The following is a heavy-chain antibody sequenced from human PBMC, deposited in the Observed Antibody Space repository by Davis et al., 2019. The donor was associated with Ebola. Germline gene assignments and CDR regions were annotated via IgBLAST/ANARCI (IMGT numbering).Heavy chain of an antibody. V-gene: IGHV3-21*01. CDR3: ARLTYLDY. Sequence: GESLKISCAASGFTFSSYSMNWVRQAPGKGLEWVSSISSGSSYIYYADSVKGRFTISRDNAKNSLYLQMNSLRDEDTAVYYCARLTYLDYWGQGTLVTVSS. CDR2: ISSGSSYI. CDR1: GFTFSSYS. J-gene: IGHJ4*02.